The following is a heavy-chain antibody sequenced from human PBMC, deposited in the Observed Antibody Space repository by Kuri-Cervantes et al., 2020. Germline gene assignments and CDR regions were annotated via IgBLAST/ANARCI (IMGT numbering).Heavy chain of an antibody. CDR3: ARGKDYYNSGSYFYV. CDR2: ISNSARTI. Sequence: GESLKISCAASGFSFSDDYMSWIRQAPRKGLEWISYISNSARTIYYTDSVKGRFTISRDNSKNTLYLQMNSLRAEDTAVYYCARGKDYYNSGSYFYVWGKGTTVTVSS. V-gene: IGHV3-11*01. J-gene: IGHJ6*04. CDR1: GFSFSDDY. D-gene: IGHD3-10*01.